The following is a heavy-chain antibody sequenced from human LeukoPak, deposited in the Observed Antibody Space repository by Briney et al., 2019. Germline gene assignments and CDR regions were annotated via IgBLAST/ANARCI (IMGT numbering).Heavy chain of an antibody. CDR2: FDPEDGET. V-gene: IGHV1-24*01. J-gene: IGHJ4*02. CDR1: GYTLTGYY. Sequence: GASVKVSCKASGYTLTGYYMHWVRQAPGQGLEWMGGFDPEDGETIYAQKFQGRVTMTEDTSTDTAYMELSSLRSEDTAVYYCATVVPAYYYGSGSYPSLDYWGQGTLVTVSS. D-gene: IGHD3-10*01. CDR3: ATVVPAYYYGSGSYPSLDY.